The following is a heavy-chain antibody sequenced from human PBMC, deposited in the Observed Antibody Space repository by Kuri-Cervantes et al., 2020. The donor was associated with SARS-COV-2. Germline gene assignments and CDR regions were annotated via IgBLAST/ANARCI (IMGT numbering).Heavy chain of an antibody. J-gene: IGHJ4*02. Sequence: SVKVSCKASGYTFTSYGISWVRQAPGQGLEWMGGIIPIFGTANYAQEFQGRVTITADESTSTAYMELSSLRSEDTAVYYCARDFAGYSSDEYYFDYWGQGTLVTVSS. D-gene: IGHD6-25*01. CDR3: ARDFAGYSSDEYYFDY. CDR1: GYTFTSYG. CDR2: IIPIFGTA. V-gene: IGHV1-69*13.